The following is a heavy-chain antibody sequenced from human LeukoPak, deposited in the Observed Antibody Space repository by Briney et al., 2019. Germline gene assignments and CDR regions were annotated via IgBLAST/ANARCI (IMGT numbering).Heavy chain of an antibody. CDR1: EFTFSDYY. CDR2: ISSSGSTI. Sequence: GGSLRLSCAASEFTFSDYYMSWIRQAPGRGLEWISYISSSGSTIYYVDSVKGRFTISRDNSRNTMYLQVNSLRAEDTAVYYCGRHIYPWKYADGFDIWGQGTMVTVSS. V-gene: IGHV3-11*04. J-gene: IGHJ3*02. CDR3: GRHIYPWKYADGFDI. D-gene: IGHD1-7*01.